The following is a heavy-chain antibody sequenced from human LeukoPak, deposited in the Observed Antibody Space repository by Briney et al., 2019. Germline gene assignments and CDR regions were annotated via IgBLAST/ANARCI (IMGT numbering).Heavy chain of an antibody. CDR1: GFTFSSYA. D-gene: IGHD6-13*01. CDR2: ISGGGGST. Sequence: GGSLRLSCAASGFTFSSYAMTWVRQAPGKGLEWVSGISGGGGSTYYADSVKGRFTISRDNSKNTLYLRMNSLRAEDTAVYYCAKSGIAAADTTWFDPWGQGTLVTVSS. J-gene: IGHJ5*02. CDR3: AKSGIAAADTTWFDP. V-gene: IGHV3-23*01.